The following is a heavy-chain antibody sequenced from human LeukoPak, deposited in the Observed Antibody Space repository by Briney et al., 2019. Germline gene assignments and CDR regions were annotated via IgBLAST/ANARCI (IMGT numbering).Heavy chain of an antibody. CDR1: GYTFTSYG. J-gene: IGHJ4*02. Sequence: ASVKVSCKASGYTFTSYGISWVRQAPGQGLEWMGWISAYNGNTNYAQKLQGRVTMTTDTSTSTAYMELRSLRSDDTAVYYCARDVSLIYGSGGIDYWGQGTLVTVSS. CDR3: ARDVSLIYGSGGIDY. V-gene: IGHV1-18*01. D-gene: IGHD3-10*01. CDR2: ISAYNGNT.